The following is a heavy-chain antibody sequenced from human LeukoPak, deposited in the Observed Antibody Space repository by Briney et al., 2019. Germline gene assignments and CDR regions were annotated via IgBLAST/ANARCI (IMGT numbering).Heavy chain of an antibody. J-gene: IGHJ3*02. CDR2: INHSGST. V-gene: IGHV4-38-2*02. CDR1: GYSISSGYY. CDR3: AREKKGTDGFDI. Sequence: PSETLSLTCTVSGYSISSGYYWGWIRQPPGKGLEWIGEINHSGSTNYNPSLKSRVTISVDTSKNQFSLELSSVTAADTAVYYCAREKKGTDGFDIWGQGTMVTVSS.